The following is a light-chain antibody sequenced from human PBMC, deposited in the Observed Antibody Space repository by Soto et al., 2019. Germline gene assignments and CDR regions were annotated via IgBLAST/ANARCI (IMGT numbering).Light chain of an antibody. V-gene: IGKV1-12*01. CDR3: QQANSLPVT. CDR2: PAS. Sequence: DIQMTQSPSSVSASVGDRVTITCRASQGISNWLAWYQQKPGKAPSLLIHPASSLQSGVPSRFSGSGYVTDFTLTISSLQPEDFATYFCQQANSLPVTFGPGTKVDIK. CDR1: QGISNW. J-gene: IGKJ3*01.